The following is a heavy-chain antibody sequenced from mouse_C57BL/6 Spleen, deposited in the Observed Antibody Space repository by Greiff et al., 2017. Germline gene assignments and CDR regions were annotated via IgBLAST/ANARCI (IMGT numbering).Heavy chain of an antibody. CDR1: GYTFTSYD. J-gene: IGHJ1*03. Sequence: VQLQQSGPELVKPGASVKLSCKASGYTFTSYDINWVKQRPGQGLEWIGWIYPRDGRTKYNEKFKGKATLTVDTSSSHAYMELHSLPAEDSSVYFCARSEWYFDVWGTGTTVTVSS. CDR3: ARSEWYFDV. CDR2: IYPRDGRT. V-gene: IGHV1-85*01.